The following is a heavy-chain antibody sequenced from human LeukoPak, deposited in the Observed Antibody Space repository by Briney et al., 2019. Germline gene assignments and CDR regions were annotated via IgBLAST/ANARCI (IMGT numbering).Heavy chain of an antibody. D-gene: IGHD3-10*01. CDR2: INSDGSST. CDR3: ARDSGYPDAFDI. CDR1: GFIFSSHW. Sequence: GGSLRLSCVASGFIFSSHWMHCVRQAPGKGPVWVSRINSDGSSTRHADSVKGRFTISRDNAKNTLYLQMNSLRAEDTAVYYCARDSGYPDAFDIWGQGTMVIVSS. J-gene: IGHJ3*02. V-gene: IGHV3-74*01.